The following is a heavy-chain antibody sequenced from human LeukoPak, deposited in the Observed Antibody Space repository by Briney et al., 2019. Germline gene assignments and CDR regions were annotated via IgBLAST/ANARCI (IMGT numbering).Heavy chain of an antibody. J-gene: IGHJ5*02. V-gene: IGHV5-10-1*01. Sequence: GESLKISCKGSGYSFTSYWISWVRQMPGKGLEWMGRIDPSDSYTNYSPSFQGHVTISADKSISTAYLQWSSLKASDTAMHYCAILQDIVVVPAALNWFDPWGQGTLVTVSS. CDR3: AILQDIVVVPAALNWFDP. CDR2: IDPSDSYT. D-gene: IGHD2-2*01. CDR1: GYSFTSYW.